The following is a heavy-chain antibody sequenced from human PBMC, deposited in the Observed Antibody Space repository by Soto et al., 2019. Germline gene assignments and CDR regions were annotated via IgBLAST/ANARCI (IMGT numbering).Heavy chain of an antibody. CDR3: ARIMAEFRGGISPYYHYGLDV. J-gene: IGHJ6*02. Sequence: QDQLVQSGTEVKKPGDSVRVSCKAVGYTFNTYYVHWVRQAPGQGLEWMGIINPSAGPTSYAQRFQGRVTMTSDTSTSTVYMELSSLTSDDTAVYYCARIMAEFRGGISPYYHYGLDVWGQGTTVTVSS. D-gene: IGHD3-3*02. CDR1: GYTFNTYY. V-gene: IGHV1-46*02. CDR2: INPSAGPT.